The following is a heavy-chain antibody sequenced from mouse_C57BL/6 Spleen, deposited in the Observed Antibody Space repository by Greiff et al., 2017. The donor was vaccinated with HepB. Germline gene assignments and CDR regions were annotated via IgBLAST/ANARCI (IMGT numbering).Heavy chain of an antibody. CDR2: IYPRDGST. V-gene: IGHV1-78*01. J-gene: IGHJ1*03. CDR3: AREGSYYDWYFDV. D-gene: IGHD1-1*01. Sequence: VKLQQSDAELVKPGASVKISCKVSGYTFTDHTIHWMKQRPEQGLEWIGYIYPRDGSTKYNEKFKGKATLTADKSSSTAYMQLNSLTSEDSAVYVCAREGSYYDWYFDVWGTGTTVTVSS. CDR1: GYTFTDHT.